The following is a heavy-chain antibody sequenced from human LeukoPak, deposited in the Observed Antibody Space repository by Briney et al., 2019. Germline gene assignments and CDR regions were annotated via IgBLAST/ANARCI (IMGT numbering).Heavy chain of an antibody. CDR2: ISSSGSTI. CDR1: GFTFSDYY. V-gene: IGHV3-11*01. Sequence: GGSLRLSCAASGFTFSDYYMSWIRQAPGKGLEWVSYISSSGSTIYYADSVKGRFTISRDNAKNSLYLQMSSLRAEDTAVYYCARVLRYCSGGSCYSSSYYYGMDVWGQGTTVTVSS. J-gene: IGHJ6*02. D-gene: IGHD2-15*01. CDR3: ARVLRYCSGGSCYSSSYYYGMDV.